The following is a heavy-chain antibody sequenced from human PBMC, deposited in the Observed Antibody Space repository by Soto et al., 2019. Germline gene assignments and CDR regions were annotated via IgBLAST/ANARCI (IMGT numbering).Heavy chain of an antibody. J-gene: IGHJ4*02. Sequence: PGGSLRLSCAASGFTFSSYAMSWVRQAPGKGLEWVAVISYDGSNKYYADSVKGRFTISRDNSKNTLYLQMNSLRAEDTAVYYCAKGGLWFGELIDYWGQGTLVTVSS. CDR3: AKGGLWFGELIDY. CDR1: GFTFSSYA. D-gene: IGHD3-10*01. V-gene: IGHV3-30*18. CDR2: ISYDGSNK.